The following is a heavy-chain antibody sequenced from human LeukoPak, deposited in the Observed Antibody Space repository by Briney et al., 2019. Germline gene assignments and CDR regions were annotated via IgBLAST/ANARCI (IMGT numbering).Heavy chain of an antibody. V-gene: IGHV1-2*02. D-gene: IGHD3-22*01. CDR3: ARDPHYYDSSGYYLRYFDY. CDR1: GYTFTVYY. CDR2: INPNSGGT. Sequence: ASVNVSCKASGYTFTVYYMHWVRQATGQGLEWMGWINPNSGGTNNAQKFQGRVTMTRETSISTAYRELSRLRSDDTAVYYCARDPHYYDSSGYYLRYFDYWGQGTLVTVSS. J-gene: IGHJ4*02.